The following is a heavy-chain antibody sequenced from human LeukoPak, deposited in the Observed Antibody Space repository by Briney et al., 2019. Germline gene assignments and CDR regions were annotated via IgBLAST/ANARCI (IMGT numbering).Heavy chain of an antibody. CDR3: AKDLKPAAGPFDY. Sequence: GGSLRLSCAASEFTFSSYWMSWVRQAPGKGLEWVANIKQDGSEKYYVDSVKGRFTISRDRSKNTLYLQMNSLRAEDTAVYYCAKDLKPAAGPFDYWGQGTLVTVSS. D-gene: IGHD6-13*01. V-gene: IGHV3-7*03. CDR2: IKQDGSEK. J-gene: IGHJ4*02. CDR1: EFTFSSYW.